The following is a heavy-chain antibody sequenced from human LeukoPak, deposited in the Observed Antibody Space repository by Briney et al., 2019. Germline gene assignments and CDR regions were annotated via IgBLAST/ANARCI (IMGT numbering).Heavy chain of an antibody. CDR1: GFIFSNYW. D-gene: IGHD5-24*01. Sequence: PGGSLRLSCAASGFIFSNYWMTWVRQAPGKGLEWVANIKQDDSEIYYVDSVKGRSTISRDNAKNSLYLQMSSLRVEDTGVYYCARLRSLDQWGQGTLVTVSS. J-gene: IGHJ4*02. V-gene: IGHV3-7*01. CDR3: ARLRSLDQ. CDR2: IKQDDSEI.